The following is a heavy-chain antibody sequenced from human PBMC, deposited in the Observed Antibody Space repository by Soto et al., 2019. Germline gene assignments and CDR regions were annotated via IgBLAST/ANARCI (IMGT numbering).Heavy chain of an antibody. D-gene: IGHD5-12*01. CDR2: IKQDGSEK. CDR1: GISISTYA. J-gene: IGHJ6*02. Sequence: GGSLRLSCAASGISISTYAMSWVRQAPGKGLEWVANIKQDGSEKYYVDSVKGRFTISRDNAKNSLYLQMNSLRAEDTAVYYCARDNGRGIVATKHRYTWYYYGMDVWGQGTTVTVSS. CDR3: ARDNGRGIVATKHRYTWYYYGMDV. V-gene: IGHV3-7*01.